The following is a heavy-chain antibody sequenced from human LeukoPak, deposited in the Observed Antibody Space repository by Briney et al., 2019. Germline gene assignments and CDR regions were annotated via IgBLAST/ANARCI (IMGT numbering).Heavy chain of an antibody. CDR3: ARLGARQMLEY. CDR2: IKQDGGQI. Sequence: GGSLRLSCAASEFTFSSYWMSWVRQAPGKGLEWVANIKQDGGQIYYLESVKGRFAVSRDNAKNSLYLQMNSLRAEDTAVYYCARLGARQMLEYWGQGTLVTVSS. V-gene: IGHV3-7*01. D-gene: IGHD4-17*01. CDR1: EFTFSSYW. J-gene: IGHJ4*02.